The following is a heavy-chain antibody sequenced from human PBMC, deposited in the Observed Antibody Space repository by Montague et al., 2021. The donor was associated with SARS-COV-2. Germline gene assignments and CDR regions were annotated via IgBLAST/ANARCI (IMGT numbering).Heavy chain of an antibody. V-gene: IGHV3-48*04. CDR2: ISSSSNPI. J-gene: IGHJ6*02. D-gene: IGHD6-19*01. CDR3: VRDRGGSVSSGPYYYGMDV. Sequence: SLRLSCAASGFTFSSYSMNWVRQAPGKGLEWVSYISSSSNPIYYADSVQGRFTISRDDAKNSLYLQMNSLRAEDTAVYYCVRDRGGSVSSGPYYYGMDVWGQGTTVTVSS. CDR1: GFTFSSYS.